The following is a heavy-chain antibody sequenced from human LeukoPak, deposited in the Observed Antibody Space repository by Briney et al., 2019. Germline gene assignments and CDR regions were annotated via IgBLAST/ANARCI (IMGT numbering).Heavy chain of an antibody. J-gene: IGHJ4*02. D-gene: IGHD2-2*02. CDR3: TREGCGATSCYTNDH. CDR1: GFTFSGSP. Sequence: GGSLRLSCAASGFTFSGSPMHWVRQASGKGLEWVGGIRTKTTSYETAYAASVKGRFTISWNDSKNTTYLQMNSLETEDTAVYYCTREGCGATSCYTNDHWGQGTLVTVSS. CDR2: IRTKTTSYET. V-gene: IGHV3-73*01.